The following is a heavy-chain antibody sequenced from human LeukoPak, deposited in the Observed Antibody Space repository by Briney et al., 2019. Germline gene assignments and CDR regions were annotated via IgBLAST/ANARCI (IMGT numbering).Heavy chain of an antibody. D-gene: IGHD6-13*01. J-gene: IGHJ4*02. CDR1: GFTFSSYA. CDR2: IPYDGSNI. CDR3: AKTRPLDSSSWSHGDY. Sequence: GGSLRLSCAASGFTFSSYAMHWVRQAPGKGLEWVAVIPYDGSNICYADSVKGRFTISRDNSKNTLCLQMNSLRAEDTAVYYCAKTRPLDSSSWSHGDYWGQGTLVTVSS. V-gene: IGHV3-30-3*02.